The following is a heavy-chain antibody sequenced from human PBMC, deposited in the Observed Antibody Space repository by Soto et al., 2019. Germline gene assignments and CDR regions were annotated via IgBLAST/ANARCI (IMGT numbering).Heavy chain of an antibody. V-gene: IGHV3-30*03. D-gene: IGHD3-16*02. J-gene: IGHJ5*02. CDR1: GFSLRNYG. CDR2: TSFDGFNQ. CDR3: ARAPGRAGIILFDD. Sequence: GSLSLAWAGAGFSLRNYGTWWVRQAPGKGLEWVALTSFDGFNQYYGESVEGRFTISRDNSKNTLYLQMDSLRPEDSAMYFCARAPGRAGIILFDDWGQGTLVTVSS.